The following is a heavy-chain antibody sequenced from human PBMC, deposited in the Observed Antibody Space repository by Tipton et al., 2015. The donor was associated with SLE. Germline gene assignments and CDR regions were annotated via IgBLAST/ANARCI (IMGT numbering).Heavy chain of an antibody. V-gene: IGHV4-38-2*01. CDR2: IYHSGRT. D-gene: IGHD4/OR15-4a*01. Sequence: TLSLTCAVSGYSISSGYYWGWIRQPPGKGREGIWSIYHSGRTYYNPSLKSRVTISVDTSKNQFSPKLSSVTAADTAVYYCASAIYGGQPLYWYFDLWGRGTLVTVSS. CDR1: GYSISSGYY. J-gene: IGHJ2*01. CDR3: ASAIYGGQPLYWYFDL.